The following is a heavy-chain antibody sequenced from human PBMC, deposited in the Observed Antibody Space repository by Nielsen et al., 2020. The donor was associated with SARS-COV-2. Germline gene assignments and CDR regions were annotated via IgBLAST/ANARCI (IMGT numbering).Heavy chain of an antibody. V-gene: IGHV3-9*01. CDR3: AKDWAASGSYDPRAFDI. CDR1: GFTFDDYA. J-gene: IGHJ3*02. Sequence: GGSLRLSCAASGFTFDDYAMHWVRQAPGKGLEWVSGISWNSGSIGYADSVKGRFTISRDNAKNSLYLQMNSLRAEDTALYYCAKDWAASGSYDPRAFDIWGQGTMVTVSS. CDR2: ISWNSGSI. D-gene: IGHD1-26*01.